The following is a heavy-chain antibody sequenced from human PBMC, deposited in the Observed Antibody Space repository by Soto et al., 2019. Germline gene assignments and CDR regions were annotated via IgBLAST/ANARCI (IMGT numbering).Heavy chain of an antibody. V-gene: IGHV1-18*01. D-gene: IGHD2-15*01. CDR2: ISAYNGNT. CDR1: GYTFTSYG. J-gene: IGHJ5*02. Sequence: QVQLVQSGAEVKKPGASVKVSCKASGYTFTSYGISWVRQAPGQGLEWMGWISAYNGNTNYAQKLQGRVTMTTDTSTSTAYMELRSLRADDTAVYYCARVACSGGSWYLGVRWCDPWGQGTLVTVSS. CDR3: ARVACSGGSWYLGVRWCDP.